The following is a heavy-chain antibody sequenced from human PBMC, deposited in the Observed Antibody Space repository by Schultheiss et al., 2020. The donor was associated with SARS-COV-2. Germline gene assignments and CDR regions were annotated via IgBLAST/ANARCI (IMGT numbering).Heavy chain of an antibody. J-gene: IGHJ3*02. D-gene: IGHD1-26*01. V-gene: IGHV3-11*01. Sequence: GESLRLSCAASGFTFSDYYMTWIRQSPGKGLEWVSYISNSGHTIYYADSLKGRFTISRDNAKNSLYLQMNSLRAEDTAVYYCARDLRRTYGSDAFDIWGQGTMVTVSS. CDR1: GFTFSDYY. CDR3: ARDLRRTYGSDAFDI. CDR2: ISNSGHTI.